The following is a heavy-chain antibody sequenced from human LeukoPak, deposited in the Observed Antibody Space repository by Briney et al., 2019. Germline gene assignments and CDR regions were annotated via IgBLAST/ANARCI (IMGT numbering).Heavy chain of an antibody. V-gene: IGHV3-13*01. J-gene: IGHJ4*02. D-gene: IGHD3-22*01. CDR2: IGTAGDT. CDR3: AKELDGSGYYGPDY. Sequence: PGGSLRLSCAASGFTFSSYDMHWVRQATGKGLEWVSAIGTAGDTYYPGSVKGRFTISRDNSRNTLYLQRSSLRVEDTAVYYCAKELDGSGYYGPDYWGRGTLVTVSS. CDR1: GFTFSSYD.